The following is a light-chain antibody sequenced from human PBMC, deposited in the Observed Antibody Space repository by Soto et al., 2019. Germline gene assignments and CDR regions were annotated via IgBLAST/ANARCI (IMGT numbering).Light chain of an antibody. J-gene: IGKJ1*01. V-gene: IGKV1-39*01. CDR2: AAS. CDR3: QHSYSSPPT. Sequence: DIQMTQSPSSLSASVPDRVIITCRASQSISNHLNWYQQKPGKAPKLLIFAASSLQSGVPSRFSGSRSGPDFTLTISSLQPEDFTTYYCQHSYSSPPTFGQGAKVDI. CDR1: QSISNH.